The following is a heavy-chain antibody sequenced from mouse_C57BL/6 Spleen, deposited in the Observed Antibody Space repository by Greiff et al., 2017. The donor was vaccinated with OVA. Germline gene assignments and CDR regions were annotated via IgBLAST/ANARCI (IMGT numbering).Heavy chain of an antibody. J-gene: IGHJ2*01. V-gene: IGHV14-2*01. Sequence: EVKLMESGAELVKPGASVKLSCTASGFNIKDYYMHWVMQRTEQGLEWIGRIDPEDGETKYAPKFQGKATITADTSSNTAYLQLSSLTSEDTAVYYCASSGSSYEYFDYWGQGTTLTVSS. D-gene: IGHD1-1*01. CDR1: GFNIKDYY. CDR2: IDPEDGET. CDR3: ASSGSSYEYFDY.